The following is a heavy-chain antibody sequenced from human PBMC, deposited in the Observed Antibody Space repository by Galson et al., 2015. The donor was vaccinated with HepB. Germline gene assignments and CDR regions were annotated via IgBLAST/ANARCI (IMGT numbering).Heavy chain of an antibody. CDR1: GFTFSSYS. D-gene: IGHD6-13*01. CDR3: ARLRYSSSWYELVYYYYYYMDV. J-gene: IGHJ6*03. V-gene: IGHV3-21*01. Sequence: SLRLSCAASGFTFSSYSMNWVRQAPGKGLEWVSSISSSSSYIYYADSVKGRFTISRDNAKNSLYLQMNSLRAEDTAVYYCARLRYSSSWYELVYYYYYYMDVWGKGTTVTVSS. CDR2: ISSSSSYI.